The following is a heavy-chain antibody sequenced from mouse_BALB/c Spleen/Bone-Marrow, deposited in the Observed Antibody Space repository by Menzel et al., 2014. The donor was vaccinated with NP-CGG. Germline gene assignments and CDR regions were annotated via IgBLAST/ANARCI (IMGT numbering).Heavy chain of an antibody. Sequence: VQGVESGPDLVAPSQSLSLTCTVSGFSLTSYGLHWVRQPPGKGLEWLGVIWSDGSTTYNSALKSRLSINKDNSKRQVLIKMNSLQTDDTAMYYCARSGSNYAMDYWGQGTSVTVAS. J-gene: IGHJ4*01. CDR2: IWSDGST. CDR3: ARSGSNYAMDY. D-gene: IGHD4-1*01. V-gene: IGHV2-6-2*01. CDR1: GFSLTSYG.